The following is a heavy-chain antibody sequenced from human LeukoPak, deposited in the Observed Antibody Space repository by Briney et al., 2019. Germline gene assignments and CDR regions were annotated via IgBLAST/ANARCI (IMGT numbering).Heavy chain of an antibody. D-gene: IGHD2-2*01. CDR1: GGSFSGYY. J-gene: IGHJ6*02. CDR2: INHSGST. Sequence: SETLSLTCAVYGGSFSGYYWSWIRQPPGKGLEWIGEINHSGSTNYNPSLKSRVTISVDTSKNQFSLKLSSVTAADTAVYYCARGPIVVVPAATNYYYYGMDVWGQGPRSPSP. CDR3: ARGPIVVVPAATNYYYYGMDV. V-gene: IGHV4-34*01.